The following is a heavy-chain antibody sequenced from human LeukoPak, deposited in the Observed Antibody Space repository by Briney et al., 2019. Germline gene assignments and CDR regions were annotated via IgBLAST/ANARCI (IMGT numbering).Heavy chain of an antibody. CDR1: GFTFSSYG. Sequence: PGGSLRLSCAASGFTFSSYGLHWVRQAPAKGLEWVAFIRYDGSNKYYADSVKGRFTISRDNSKNTLYLQMNSLRAEDTAVYYCAIGGQWYSSSWYFDYWGQGTLVTVSS. CDR3: AIGGQWYSSSWYFDY. V-gene: IGHV3-30*02. J-gene: IGHJ4*02. D-gene: IGHD6-13*01. CDR2: IRYDGSNK.